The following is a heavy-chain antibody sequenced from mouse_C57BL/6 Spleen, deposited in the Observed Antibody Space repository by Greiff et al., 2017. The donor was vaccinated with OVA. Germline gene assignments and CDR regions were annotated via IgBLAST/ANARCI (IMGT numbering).Heavy chain of an antibody. D-gene: IGHD2-4*01. CDR2: ISSGGSYT. Sequence: EVMLVESGGDLVKPGGSLKLSCAASGFTFSSYGMSWVRQTPDKRLEWVATISSGGSYTYYPDSVKGRFTISRDNAKNTLYLQMSSLKSEDTAMYYCAREWDYDGYYAMDYWGQGTSVTVSS. J-gene: IGHJ4*01. CDR3: AREWDYDGYYAMDY. CDR1: GFTFSSYG. V-gene: IGHV5-6*02.